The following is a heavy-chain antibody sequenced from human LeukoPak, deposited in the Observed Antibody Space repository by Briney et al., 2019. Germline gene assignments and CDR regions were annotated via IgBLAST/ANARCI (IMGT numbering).Heavy chain of an antibody. Sequence: GGSLRLSCAASGFTFSTYWMHWVRQAPGKGLVWVSRIDTDGSSTTYADSVKGRFTISRDNAKNTLYLQMNSLRAEDTAVYYCARVGGSRDFDYWGQGTLVTVSS. J-gene: IGHJ4*02. D-gene: IGHD3-10*01. CDR3: ARVGGSRDFDY. CDR2: IDTDGSST. CDR1: GFTFSTYW. V-gene: IGHV3-74*01.